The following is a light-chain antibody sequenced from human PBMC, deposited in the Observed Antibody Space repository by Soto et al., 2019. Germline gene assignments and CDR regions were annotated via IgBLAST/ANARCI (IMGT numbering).Light chain of an antibody. CDR1: QSVSSCY. CDR2: GVS. Sequence: EMSLTRSPGTLSPSQGARATLSCRASQSVSSCYLAWYQQKRGQAPRLLIYGVSSRASGIPDRFSGSGSETDFTLTISRLEPEDFAVYCCQQYGSSLITFGQGTRLEIK. V-gene: IGKV3-20*01. J-gene: IGKJ5*01. CDR3: QQYGSSLIT.